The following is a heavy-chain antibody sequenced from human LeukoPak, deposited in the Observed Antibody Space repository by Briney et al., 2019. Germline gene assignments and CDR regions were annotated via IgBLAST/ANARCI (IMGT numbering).Heavy chain of an antibody. J-gene: IGHJ4*02. CDR1: GGSISSSDFY. Sequence: SETLSLTCTVSGGSISSSDFYWGWIRQPPGKGLEWIGSISYSGNTYYNPSLKSRVTISVDTSKNQFSLKLSSVTAADTAVYYCARGSGYCSRTSCYLYHVDSLGQGTLVTVAS. CDR2: ISYSGNT. D-gene: IGHD2-2*01. V-gene: IGHV4-39*01. CDR3: ARGSGYCSRTSCYLYHVDS.